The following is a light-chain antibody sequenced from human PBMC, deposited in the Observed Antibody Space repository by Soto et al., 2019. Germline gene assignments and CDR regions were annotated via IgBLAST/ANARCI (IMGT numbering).Light chain of an antibody. V-gene: IGKV3-11*01. Sequence: EIVLTQSPATLSLSPGERAALSCRASETVDSFLAWYQQKPGQAPRLLIYDASKRATGIPARFSGSGSGTDFTLTISSLEPEDFAVYYCQQYNNWPNTFGQGTKLEIK. J-gene: IGKJ2*01. CDR2: DAS. CDR3: QQYNNWPNT. CDR1: ETVDSF.